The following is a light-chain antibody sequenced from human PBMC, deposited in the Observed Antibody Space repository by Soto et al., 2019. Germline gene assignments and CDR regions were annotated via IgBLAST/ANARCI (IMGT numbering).Light chain of an antibody. CDR2: KAS. CDR1: QSISSY. CDR3: QHYNSYSEA. J-gene: IGKJ1*01. V-gene: IGKV1-5*03. Sequence: DIQVTQSPSSLSASVEDRVIITCRASQSISSYLNWYQQKPGKAPKLLIYKASTLKSGVPSRFSGSGSGTEFTLTISSLQPDDFATYYCQHYNSYSEAFGQGTKVDIK.